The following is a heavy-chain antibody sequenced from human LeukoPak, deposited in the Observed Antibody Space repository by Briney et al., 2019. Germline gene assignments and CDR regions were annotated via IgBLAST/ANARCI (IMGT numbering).Heavy chain of an antibody. V-gene: IGHV3-23*01. Sequence: PGGSLRLSCAASGFTFSSYAMSWVRQAPGKGLEWVSAISGSGGSTYYADSVKGRFTISRDNSKNTLYLQMNSLRAEDTAVYYCAAPMTTVVTPGWYFDLWGRGTLVTVSS. CDR2: ISGSGGST. CDR1: GFTFSSYA. D-gene: IGHD4-23*01. CDR3: AAPMTTVVTPGWYFDL. J-gene: IGHJ2*01.